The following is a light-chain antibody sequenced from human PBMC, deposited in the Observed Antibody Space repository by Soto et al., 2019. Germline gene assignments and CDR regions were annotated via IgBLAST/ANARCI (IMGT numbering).Light chain of an antibody. CDR1: QSVSSSY. Sequence: EILLTQSPGTVSFSTGERATLSGRASQSVSSSYLAWYQQKPGQAPRLLIYGASSRATGIPDRFSGSGSGTDFTLTISRLEPEDFAVYYCQQYGSSLGVTFGGGTKVDIK. CDR2: GAS. J-gene: IGKJ4*01. V-gene: IGKV3-20*01. CDR3: QQYGSSLGVT.